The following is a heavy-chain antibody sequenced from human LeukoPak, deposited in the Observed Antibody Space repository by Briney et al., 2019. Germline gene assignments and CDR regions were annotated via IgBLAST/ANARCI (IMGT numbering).Heavy chain of an antibody. J-gene: IGHJ3*02. D-gene: IGHD2-2*01. CDR2: INPNSGGT. V-gene: IGHV1-2*02. Sequence: ASVKVSCKASGYTFTGYYMHWVRQAPGQGLEWMGWINPNSGGTNYAQKFQGRVTMTRDTSISTAYMELSRLRSDDTAVYYCARGDSVVPAAAFNHDAFDIWGQGTMVTVSS. CDR3: ARGDSVVPAAAFNHDAFDI. CDR1: GYTFTGYY.